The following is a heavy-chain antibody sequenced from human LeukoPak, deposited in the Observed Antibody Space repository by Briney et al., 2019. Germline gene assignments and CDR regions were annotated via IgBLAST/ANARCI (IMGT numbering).Heavy chain of an antibody. D-gene: IGHD1-1*01. Sequence: GGSLRLSCAASGFTFSSYWMSWVRQAPGKGLEWVAVISYDGSNKYYADSVKGRFTISRDNSKNTLYLQMNSLRAEDTAVYYCARANNWNDLHYFDYWGQGTLVTVSS. CDR1: GFTFSSYW. CDR3: ARANNWNDLHYFDY. CDR2: ISYDGSNK. J-gene: IGHJ4*02. V-gene: IGHV3-30-3*01.